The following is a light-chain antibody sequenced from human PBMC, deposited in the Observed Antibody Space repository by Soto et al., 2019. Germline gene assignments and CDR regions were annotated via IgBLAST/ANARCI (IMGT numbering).Light chain of an antibody. CDR3: QQRSNWSWT. CDR1: QSIRSY. Sequence: EIVLTQSPATLSLSPGERATLSCRASQSIRSYLAWFQHKPGQAPRLLIYDASNRATGVPARFSGSGSGTDFTPTISSLKPEDFAVYYCQQRSNWSWTFGHGTQVEIK. CDR2: DAS. V-gene: IGKV3-11*01. J-gene: IGKJ1*01.